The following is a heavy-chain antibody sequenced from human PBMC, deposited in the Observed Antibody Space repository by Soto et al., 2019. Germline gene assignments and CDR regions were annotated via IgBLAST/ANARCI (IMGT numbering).Heavy chain of an antibody. CDR1: GYSISSGDY. D-gene: IGHD3-22*01. J-gene: IGHJ5*02. CDR3: ARVGPWVPYYYDSSPYTFEKWFDP. Sequence: SETLSLTCAVSGYSISSGDYWGWLRQPPGKGLEWIGSIYHGVSTYYNPSLNSRVTLSIDMTNNHVSLILKSVTAADTAVYYSARVGPWVPYYYDSSPYTFEKWFDPWGQGTLVTVSS. V-gene: IGHV4-38-2*01. CDR2: IYHGVST.